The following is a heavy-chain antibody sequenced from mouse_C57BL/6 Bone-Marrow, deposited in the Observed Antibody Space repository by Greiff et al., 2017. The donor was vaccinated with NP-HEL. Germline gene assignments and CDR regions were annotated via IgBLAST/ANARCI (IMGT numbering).Heavy chain of an antibody. CDR1: GYTFTDYY. CDR3: ARGFITTVHWYFDV. Sequence: VQLQQSGHELVKPGASVKISCKASGYTFTDYYMNWVKQSHGKSLEWIGDINPNNGGTSYNQKFKGKATLTVDKSSSTAYMELRSLTSEDSAVYYCARGFITTVHWYFDVWGTGTTVTVSS. J-gene: IGHJ1*03. V-gene: IGHV1-26*01. CDR2: INPNNGGT. D-gene: IGHD1-1*01.